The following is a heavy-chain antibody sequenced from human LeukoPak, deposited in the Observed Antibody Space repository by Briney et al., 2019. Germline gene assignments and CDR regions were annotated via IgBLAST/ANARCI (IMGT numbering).Heavy chain of an antibody. Sequence: SETLSLTCTVSGGSISSYYWSWIRQPPGKGLEWIGYIYYSGSTNYNPSLKSRVTISVDTSKNQFSLKLSSVTAADTAVYYCARDYSSGWYWIDYWGQGTLSPSPQ. CDR3: ARDYSSGWYWIDY. CDR1: GGSISSYY. CDR2: IYYSGST. V-gene: IGHV4-59*01. D-gene: IGHD6-19*01. J-gene: IGHJ4*02.